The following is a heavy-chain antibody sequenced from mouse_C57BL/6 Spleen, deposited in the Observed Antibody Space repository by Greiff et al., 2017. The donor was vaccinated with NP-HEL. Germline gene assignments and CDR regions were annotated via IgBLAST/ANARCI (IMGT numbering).Heavy chain of an antibody. CDR2: IRSKSNNYAT. J-gene: IGHJ2*01. CDR1: GFSFNTYA. Sequence: EVKLVESGGGLVQPKGSLKLSCAASGFSFNTYAMNWVRQAPGKGLEWVARIRSKSNNYATYYADSVKDRFTISRDDSESMLYLQMNNLKTEDTAMYYCVRLWDGTFDYWGQGTTLTVSS. CDR3: VRLWDGTFDY. D-gene: IGHD4-1*01. V-gene: IGHV10-1*01.